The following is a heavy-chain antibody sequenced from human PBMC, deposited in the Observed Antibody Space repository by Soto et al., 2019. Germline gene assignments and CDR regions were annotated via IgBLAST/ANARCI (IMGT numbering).Heavy chain of an antibody. Sequence: QVQLVQSGTEVKKPGSSVKVSCKASGDTFGFYTINWVRQAPGLGLEWAGRINPIVSMSNYAQKFQGRVSMTADKSTSTAYMELRSLRSDNTAMYFCAASYGSGYRAFDYWGQGALVIVSS. CDR3: AASYGSGYRAFDY. J-gene: IGHJ4*02. CDR1: GDTFGFYT. CDR2: INPIVSMS. V-gene: IGHV1-69*02. D-gene: IGHD3-10*01.